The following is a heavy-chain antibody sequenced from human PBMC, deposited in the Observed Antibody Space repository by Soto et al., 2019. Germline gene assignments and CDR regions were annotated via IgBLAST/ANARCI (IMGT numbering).Heavy chain of an antibody. CDR1: GFTFSSYA. Sequence: PGGSLRLSCAASGFTFSSYAMHWVRQAPGKGLEWVAVITYDGSNKYYADSVKGRFTISRDNSKNTLYLQMNSLRAEDTAVYYCARAIDYYDSSGPSYWGQGTLVTVSS. J-gene: IGHJ4*02. CDR2: ITYDGSNK. D-gene: IGHD3-22*01. CDR3: ARAIDYYDSSGPSY. V-gene: IGHV3-30-3*01.